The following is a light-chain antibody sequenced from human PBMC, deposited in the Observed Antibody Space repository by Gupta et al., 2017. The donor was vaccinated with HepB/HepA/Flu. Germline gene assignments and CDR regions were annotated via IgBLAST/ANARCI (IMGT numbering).Light chain of an antibody. CDR1: SSNIGNNY. V-gene: IGLV1-51*02. Sequence: QSVLTPPPSVSAAPGQKVTISCSGSSSNIGNNYVSWYQHLPGTAPKLLIYENKKRPSGIPDRFSGSKSGTSATLGITGLQTGDEADYYCGTWDSSLSAVVFGGGTKLTVL. CDR3: GTWDSSLSAVV. CDR2: ENK. J-gene: IGLJ2*01.